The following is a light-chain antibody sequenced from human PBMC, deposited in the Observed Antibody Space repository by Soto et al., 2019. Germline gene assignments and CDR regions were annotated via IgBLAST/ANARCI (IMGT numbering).Light chain of an antibody. CDR2: SAS. J-gene: IGKJ2*01. CDR1: QSVSSSY. CDR3: QQYYSSFYT. Sequence: EIVLTQSPGTLSLSPGERATLSCRANQSVSSSYLSWYQHKPGQAPRLLIWSASTRATGIPDRFSGGGSGTDFTLTISRLEPEDFAVYYCQQYYSSFYTFGQGTKLEIK. V-gene: IGKV3-20*01.